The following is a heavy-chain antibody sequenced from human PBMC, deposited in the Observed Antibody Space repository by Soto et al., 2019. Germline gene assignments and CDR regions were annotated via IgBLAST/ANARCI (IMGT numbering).Heavy chain of an antibody. Sequence: ASVKVSCKASGYTFTSYDINWVRQATGQGLEWMGWMNPNSGNTVYAQKFQGRVTMTRNTSISTAYMELSSLRSEGTAVYYCAREHGNYALDYWGQVTLVTVSS. D-gene: IGHD4-17*01. CDR2: MNPNSGNT. CDR3: AREHGNYALDY. CDR1: GYTFTSYD. V-gene: IGHV1-8*01. J-gene: IGHJ4*02.